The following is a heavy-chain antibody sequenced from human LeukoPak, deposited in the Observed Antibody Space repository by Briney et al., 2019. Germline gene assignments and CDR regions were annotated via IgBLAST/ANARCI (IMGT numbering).Heavy chain of an antibody. V-gene: IGHV4-30-4*08. CDR1: GGSISSGGYY. CDR3: EASTSFWLLSY. CDR2: IYYSGST. J-gene: IGHJ4*02. Sequence: PSQTLSLTCTVSGGSISSGGYYWSWIRQHPGKGLEWIGYIYYSGSTYYNPSLKSRVTISVDTSKNQFSLKLSSVTAADTAVYYCEASTSFWLLSYWGQGTLVTVSS. D-gene: IGHD2-2*01.